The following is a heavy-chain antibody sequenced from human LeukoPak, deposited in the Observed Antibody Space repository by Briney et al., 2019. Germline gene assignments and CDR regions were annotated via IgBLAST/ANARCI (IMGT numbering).Heavy chain of an antibody. V-gene: IGHV3-48*04. CDR3: ASLVDTAMGHY. CDR1: GFTFSSYS. CDR2: INNSDTTI. D-gene: IGHD5-18*01. J-gene: IGHJ4*02. Sequence: PGGSLRLSCAASGFTFSSYSMNWVRQAPGKGLEWISYINNSDTTIYYADSVKGRFTISRDNAKNSLYLQMNSLRAEDTAVYYCASLVDTAMGHYWGQGTLVTVSS.